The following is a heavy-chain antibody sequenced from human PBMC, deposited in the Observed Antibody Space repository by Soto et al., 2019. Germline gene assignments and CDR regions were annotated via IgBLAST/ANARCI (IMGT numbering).Heavy chain of an antibody. D-gene: IGHD3-3*01. J-gene: IGHJ5*02. V-gene: IGHV3-23*01. CDR3: AKDDFWSGSWSDP. Sequence: GGSLRLSCAASGFTFSNAWMSWVRQAPGKGLEWVSAISGSGGSTYYADPVKGRFTISRDNSKNTLYLQMNSLRAEATAVYYCAKDDFWSGSWSDPWGQGTLVTVSS. CDR1: GFTFSNAW. CDR2: ISGSGGST.